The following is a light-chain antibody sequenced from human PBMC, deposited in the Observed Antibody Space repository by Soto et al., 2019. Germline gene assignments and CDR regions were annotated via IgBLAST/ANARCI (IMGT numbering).Light chain of an antibody. V-gene: IGKV1-39*01. CDR2: ASS. CDR1: QSISSY. Sequence: DIQMTQSPSSLSASVGDRVTITCRASQSISSYLNWYHQKPGKAPKLLIFASSHLQSGVPSRFSGSGSGTDFTLTITSLQPDDFATYYCQQSFNTPFTFGPGTKVDIK. CDR3: QQSFNTPFT. J-gene: IGKJ3*01.